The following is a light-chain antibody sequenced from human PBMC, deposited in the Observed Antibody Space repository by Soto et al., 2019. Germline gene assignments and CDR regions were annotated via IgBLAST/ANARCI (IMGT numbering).Light chain of an antibody. CDR3: QQRSSWIT. V-gene: IGKV3D-20*02. CDR2: GAS. CDR1: ESVRSSY. Sequence: EIVLTQSPGTLSLSPGERATLSCRAGESVRSSYLAWYQQKPGQAPRLLIYGASTRATGIPDRFTGSGSGTDFTLSVSSLEPEDFAVYYCQQRSSWITFGQGTRLEIK. J-gene: IGKJ5*01.